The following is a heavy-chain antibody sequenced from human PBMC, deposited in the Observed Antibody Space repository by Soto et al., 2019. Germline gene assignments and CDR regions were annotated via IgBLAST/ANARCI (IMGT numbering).Heavy chain of an antibody. CDR3: AKEVTYCTNGVCYPYYYGMDV. D-gene: IGHD2-8*01. J-gene: IGHJ6*02. CDR2: ISGSGGST. CDR1: GFTFSSYA. Sequence: PGGSLRLSCAASGFTFSSYAMSWVRQAPGKGLEWVSAISGSGGSTYYADSVKGRFTISRDNSKNTLYLQMNSLRAEDTAVYYCAKEVTYCTNGVCYPYYYGMDVWGQGTTVTVSS. V-gene: IGHV3-23*01.